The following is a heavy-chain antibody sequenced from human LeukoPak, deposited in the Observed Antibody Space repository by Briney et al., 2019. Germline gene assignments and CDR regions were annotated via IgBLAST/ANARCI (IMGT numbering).Heavy chain of an antibody. J-gene: IGHJ6*02. Sequence: SETLSLTCTVSGGSISSYYWSWIRQPPGKGLEWIGYIYYSGSTNYNPSLKGRVTISVDTSKNQFSLKLSSVTAADTAVYYCARDLSLRYFDWLPQESYGMDVWGQGTTVTVSS. CDR1: GGSISSYY. CDR2: IYYSGST. CDR3: ARDLSLRYFDWLPQESYGMDV. V-gene: IGHV4-59*01. D-gene: IGHD3-9*01.